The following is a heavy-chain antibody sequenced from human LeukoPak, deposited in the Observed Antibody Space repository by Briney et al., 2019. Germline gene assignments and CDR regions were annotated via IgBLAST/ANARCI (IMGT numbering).Heavy chain of an antibody. D-gene: IGHD3-3*01. CDR1: GYTFTSYD. Sequence: GASVKVSCKASGYTFTSYDINWVRQATGQGLEWMGWMNPNSGNTGYAQKFQGRVTMTRNTSISTAYMELSSLRSEDTAVYYCARGGDFWSGYYIRYYYYGMDAWGQGTTVTVSS. CDR2: MNPNSGNT. CDR3: ARGGDFWSGYYIRYYYYGMDA. V-gene: IGHV1-8*01. J-gene: IGHJ6*02.